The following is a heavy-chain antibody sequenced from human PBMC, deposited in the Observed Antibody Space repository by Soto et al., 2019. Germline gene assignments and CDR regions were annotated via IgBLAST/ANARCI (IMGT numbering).Heavy chain of an antibody. CDR2: IYYSGST. CDR3: ARDQGINWFDP. J-gene: IGHJ5*02. Sequence: SETLSLTCAVYGGSFSGYYWSWIRQPPGKGLEWIGYIYYSGSTYYNPSLKSRVTISVDTSKNQFSLKLSSVTAADTAVYYCARDQGINWFDPWGQGTLVTVSS. CDR1: GGSFSGYY. D-gene: IGHD1-20*01. V-gene: IGHV4-34*09.